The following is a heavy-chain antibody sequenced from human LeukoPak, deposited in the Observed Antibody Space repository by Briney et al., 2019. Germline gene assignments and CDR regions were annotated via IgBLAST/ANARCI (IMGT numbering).Heavy chain of an antibody. Sequence: SETLSLTCVVSGFSISSDDCWGWLRQPPGKGLEWIGSISNRGSPYYNPSLKSRVTMSVDTPNNHFSLRLSSVTAADTAVYYCVRDGGFYYPASPNCWFDPWGQATLVTVSS. CDR1: GFSISSDDC. D-gene: IGHD2-15*01. CDR3: VRDGGFYYPASPNCWFDP. J-gene: IGHJ5*02. CDR2: ISNRGSP. V-gene: IGHV4-38-2*02.